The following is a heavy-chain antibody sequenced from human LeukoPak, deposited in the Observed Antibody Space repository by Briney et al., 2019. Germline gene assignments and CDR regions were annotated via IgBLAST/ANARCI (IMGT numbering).Heavy chain of an antibody. Sequence: SETLSPTCTVSGASSSDCYYSWIRQPPGKGLEWLGYIYYSGNTNYNPSLESRVTISVDTSKNHFSLRLSSVTAADTAVYYCARHPYPGIYFDLWGRGNLVTVSS. CDR3: ARHPYPGIYFDL. CDR2: IYYSGNT. V-gene: IGHV4-59*01. CDR1: GASSSDCY. J-gene: IGHJ2*01.